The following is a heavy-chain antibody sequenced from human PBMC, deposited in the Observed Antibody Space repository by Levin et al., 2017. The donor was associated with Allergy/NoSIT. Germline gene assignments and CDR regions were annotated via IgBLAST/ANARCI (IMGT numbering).Heavy chain of an antibody. CDR1: GFTFSDHY. J-gene: IGHJ4*02. CDR3: ARVMATRGLFDY. Sequence: GESLKISCAASGFTFSDHYMDWVRQAPGKGLEWVGRIRNKANSYTTEYAASVKGRFTISRDDSKNSLYLQMNSLKTEDTAVYYCARVMATRGLFDYWGQGTPVTVSS. V-gene: IGHV3-72*01. CDR2: IRNKANSYTT. D-gene: IGHD3-10*01.